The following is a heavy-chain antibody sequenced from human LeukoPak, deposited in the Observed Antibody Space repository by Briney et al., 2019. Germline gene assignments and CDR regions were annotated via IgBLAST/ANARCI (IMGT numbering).Heavy chain of an antibody. D-gene: IGHD6-6*01. CDR3: ARGIAARPLYYYGMDV. CDR2: ISSSSSYM. V-gene: IGHV3-21*01. J-gene: IGHJ6*02. Sequence: PGGSLRLSCAASGFTFSSNTMNWVRQAPGKGLEWVSSISSSSSYMNYADSVRGRFTISRDNAKNSLYLQMNSLRAEDTAVYYCARGIAARPLYYYGMDVWGQGTTVTVSS. CDR1: GFTFSSNT.